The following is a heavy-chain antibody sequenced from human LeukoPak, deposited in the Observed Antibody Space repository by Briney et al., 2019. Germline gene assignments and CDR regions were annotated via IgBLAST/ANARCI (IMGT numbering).Heavy chain of an antibody. CDR3: ARGAYSRMAYNWFDP. CDR1: GGSISSSSYY. J-gene: IGHJ5*02. V-gene: IGHV4-39*01. Sequence: SETLSLTCTVSGGSISSSSYYWGWIRQPPGKGLEWIGSIYYSGSTYYNPSLKSRVTISVDTSKNQFSLKLSSATAADTAVYYCARGAYSRMAYNWFDPWGQGTLVTVSS. D-gene: IGHD6-13*01. CDR2: IYYSGST.